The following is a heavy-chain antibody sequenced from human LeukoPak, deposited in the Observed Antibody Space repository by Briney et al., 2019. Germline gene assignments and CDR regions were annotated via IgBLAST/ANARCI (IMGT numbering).Heavy chain of an antibody. CDR2: ISPTGSTT. CDR1: GISFSGHW. CDR3: ARGPNSNWSGLDF. D-gene: IGHD6-6*01. Sequence: PGGSLRLSCIASGISFSGHWMHWARQLPGKGLVWVSRISPTGSTTSYADSVKGRFTVSRDNAKNTLYLQVNNLRAEDTAVYYCARGPNSNWSGLDFWGQGTLLTVSS. V-gene: IGHV3-74*01. J-gene: IGHJ4*02.